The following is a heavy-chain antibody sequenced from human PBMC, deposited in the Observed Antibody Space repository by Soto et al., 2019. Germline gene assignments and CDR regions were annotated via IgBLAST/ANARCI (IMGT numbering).Heavy chain of an antibody. V-gene: IGHV4-28*01. D-gene: IGHD5-12*01. CDR3: ARKTDGYNPFEH. Sequence: SETLSLTCVVSGYSISSSNWWGWIRQPPGKGLEWIGYIYHSGRTHYNPSLKSRVTMLLDTSKNQFSLSLSSVTAVDTAVYYCARKTDGYNPFEHWGQGTRVTVSS. CDR1: GYSISSSNW. CDR2: IYHSGRT. J-gene: IGHJ4*02.